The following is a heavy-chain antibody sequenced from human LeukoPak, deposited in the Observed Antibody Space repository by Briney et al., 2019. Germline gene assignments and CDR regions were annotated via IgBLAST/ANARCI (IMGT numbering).Heavy chain of an antibody. CDR1: GFTFSNYA. D-gene: IGHD6-19*01. CDR2: IGGSGSRT. Sequence: ASGFTFSNYAMSWVRQAPGKGLEWVSAIGGSGSRTYYADSVRGRFTISRDNAKNTVYVQMNSLRAEDTALYYCAKGKGLAVAGTAGFDYWGQGTLVTVSS. J-gene: IGHJ4*02. CDR3: AKGKGLAVAGTAGFDY. V-gene: IGHV3-23*01.